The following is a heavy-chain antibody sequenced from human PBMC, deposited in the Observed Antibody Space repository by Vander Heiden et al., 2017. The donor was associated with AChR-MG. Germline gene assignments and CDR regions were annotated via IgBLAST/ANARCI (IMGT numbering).Heavy chain of an antibody. D-gene: IGHD3-9*01. V-gene: IGHV3-48*01. CDR2: ISSGSRTI. J-gene: IGHJ5*02. CDR1: GFTFSNYN. CDR3: ARQFRENVLTGYYRFDP. Sequence: EVQLVESGGGLVQPGGSLRLSCPASGFTFSNYNMNWVRQAPGKGLEWVSYISSGSRTIYYADSVKGRFTSSRDNAKNSLYLQMNSLRAEDTAVYYCARQFRENVLTGYYRFDPWGQGTLVTVSS.